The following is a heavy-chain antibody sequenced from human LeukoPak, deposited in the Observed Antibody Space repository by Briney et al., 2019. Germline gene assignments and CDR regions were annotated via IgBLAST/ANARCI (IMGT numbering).Heavy chain of an antibody. CDR2: IYTSGST. D-gene: IGHD3-10*01. CDR1: GYSISTSYY. J-gene: IGHJ4*02. Sequence: SETLSLTCTVSGYSISTSYYWGWIRQPAGKGLEWIGRIYTSGSTNYNPSLKSRVTMSVDTSKNQFSLKLSSVTAADTAVYYCAREYGSGSYYADYWGQGTLVTVSS. V-gene: IGHV4-4*07. CDR3: AREYGSGSYYADY.